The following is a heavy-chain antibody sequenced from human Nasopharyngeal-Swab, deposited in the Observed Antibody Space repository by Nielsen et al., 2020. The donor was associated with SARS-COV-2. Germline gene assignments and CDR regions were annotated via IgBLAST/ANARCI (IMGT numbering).Heavy chain of an antibody. CDR2: IKSDGSST. J-gene: IGHJ4*02. Sequence: LKISCTASGFTFSSYWMHWVRQAPGKGLVWVSRIKSDGSSTSYADSVKGRFTISRDNAKNTLYLQMNSLRAEDTAVYYCASPKNYDILTGTNYWGQGTLVTVSS. D-gene: IGHD3-9*01. CDR3: ASPKNYDILTGTNY. CDR1: GFTFSSYW. V-gene: IGHV3-74*01.